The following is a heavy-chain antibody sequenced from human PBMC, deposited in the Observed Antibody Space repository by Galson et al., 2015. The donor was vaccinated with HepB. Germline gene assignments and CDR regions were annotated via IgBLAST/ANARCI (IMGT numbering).Heavy chain of an antibody. V-gene: IGHV1-18*01. CDR2: ISAYNDNR. D-gene: IGHD2-21*02. CDR1: GYSFITYG. CDR3: ARETAADY. Sequence: SVKVSCKASGYSFITYGIIWVRQAPGQGLEWMGWISAYNDNRIYAQKFQGRLTMTTDTSTSTAYMELRSLRSDDTAMYYCARETAADYWGQGTLVTVSS. J-gene: IGHJ4*02.